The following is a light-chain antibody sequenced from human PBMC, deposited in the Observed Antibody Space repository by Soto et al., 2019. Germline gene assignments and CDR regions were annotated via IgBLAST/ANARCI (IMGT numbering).Light chain of an antibody. CDR2: EVS. CDR1: SSDVGGYNY. J-gene: IGLJ2*01. CDR3: SSYAGRNNYVV. V-gene: IGLV2-8*01. Sequence: QSVLTQPPSASGSPGQSVTISCTGTSSDVGGYNYVSWYQQHAGKAPKLMIYEVSKRPSGVPDRFSGSKSGNTASLTVSGLQAEDEADYYCSSYAGRNNYVVFGGGTKVTVL.